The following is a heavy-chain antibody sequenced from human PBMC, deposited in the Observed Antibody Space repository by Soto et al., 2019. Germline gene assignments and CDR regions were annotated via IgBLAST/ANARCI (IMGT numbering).Heavy chain of an antibody. V-gene: IGHV4-34*01. J-gene: IGHJ6*03. CDR1: GGSLSDYF. D-gene: IGHD2-21*01. CDR2: INHLGSI. CDR3: ARGGISHWAYFYYMDV. Sequence: QVQLQQWGAGLLKPSETLSPTCVVSGGSLSDYFWSWIRQPTGMALEWIGEINHLGSINYNPSLKSRVTMSGDTSKNQFSLTLNSVTAADTATYYCARGGISHWAYFYYMDVWDRGTTVTVSS.